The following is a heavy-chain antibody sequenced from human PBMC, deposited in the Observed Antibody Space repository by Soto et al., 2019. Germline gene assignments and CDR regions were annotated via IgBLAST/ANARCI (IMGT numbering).Heavy chain of an antibody. CDR2: IIPIFGTP. CDR3: AADSRLGELAYYGLDV. J-gene: IGHJ6*02. Sequence: QVQLVQSGAEVKKPGSSVMVSCKASGGTFSSYGISWVRQAPGQGLEWMGGIIPIFGTPNYAQKFQGRVTITADKSTSTAYMELYSLRSEDTAVYYCAADSRLGELAYYGLDVWGQGTTVTVS. V-gene: IGHV1-69*06. CDR1: GGTFSSYG. D-gene: IGHD3-16*01.